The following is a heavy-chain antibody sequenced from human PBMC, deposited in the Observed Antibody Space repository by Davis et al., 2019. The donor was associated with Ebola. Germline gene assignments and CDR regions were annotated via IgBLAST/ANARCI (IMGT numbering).Heavy chain of an antibody. Sequence: GGSLRLSCAASGFTFSSYGMHWVRQAPGKGLEWVAVIWYDGSNKYYADSVKGRFTISRDNSKNTLYLQMNSLRAEDTAVYYCAKGSPVSYDRSGYSYLDYWGQGTLVTVSS. J-gene: IGHJ4*02. V-gene: IGHV3-30*02. CDR2: IWYDGSNK. CDR3: AKGSPVSYDRSGYSYLDY. D-gene: IGHD3-22*01. CDR1: GFTFSSYG.